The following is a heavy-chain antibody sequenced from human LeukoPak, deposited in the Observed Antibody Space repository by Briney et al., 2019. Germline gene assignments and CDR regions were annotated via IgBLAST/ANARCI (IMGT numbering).Heavy chain of an antibody. CDR3: TSVTGTGSYYYYYYYMDV. D-gene: IGHD1-1*01. CDR2: IRSKAYGGTT. CDR1: GFTFGDYA. Sequence: GGSLRLSCTASGFTFGDYAMSWVRQAPGKGLEWVGFIRSKAYGGTTEYAASVKGRFTISRDDSKSIAYLQMNSLKTEDTAVYYCTSVTGTGSYYYYYYYMDVWGKGTTVTVSS. V-gene: IGHV3-49*04. J-gene: IGHJ6*03.